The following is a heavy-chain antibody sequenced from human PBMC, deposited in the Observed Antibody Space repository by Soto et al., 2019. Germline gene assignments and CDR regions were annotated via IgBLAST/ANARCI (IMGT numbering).Heavy chain of an antibody. V-gene: IGHV1-2*02. D-gene: IGHD1-26*01. J-gene: IGHJ5*02. CDR3: AGGVLSGSYYNWFDP. CDR1: GYTFTGYY. Sequence: ASVKVSCKASGYTFTGYYMHWVRQAPGQGHEWMGWINPNSGGTDYAQKFQGRVTMTRDTSISTAYMELSRLRSDDTAVYYCAGGVLSGSYYNWFDPWGQGPPVTFSS. CDR2: INPNSGGT.